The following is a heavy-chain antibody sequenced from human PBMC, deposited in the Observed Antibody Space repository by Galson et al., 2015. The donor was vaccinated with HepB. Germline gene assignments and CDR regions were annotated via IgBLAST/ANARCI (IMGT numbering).Heavy chain of an antibody. D-gene: IGHD6-6*01. Sequence: ETLSLTCTVSGGSISSYYWSWIRQPAGKGLEWIGRIYTSGSTNYNPSLKSRVTMSVDTSKNQFSLKLSSVTAADTAVYYCARVGLSSSSRSANYGMDVWGQGTTVTVSS. CDR1: GGSISSYY. CDR2: IYTSGST. V-gene: IGHV4-4*07. CDR3: ARVGLSSSSRSANYGMDV. J-gene: IGHJ6*02.